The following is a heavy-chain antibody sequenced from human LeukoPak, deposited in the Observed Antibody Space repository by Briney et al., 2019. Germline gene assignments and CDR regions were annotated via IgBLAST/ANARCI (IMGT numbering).Heavy chain of an antibody. CDR1: GYTFTSYD. V-gene: IGHV1-8*01. D-gene: IGHD5-18*01. CDR2: MNPNSGNT. CDR3: ASDVDTAMGRDY. J-gene: IGHJ4*02. Sequence: ASVRVSCKASGYTFTSYDINWVRQATGQGLEWMGWMNPNSGNTGYAQKFQGRVTMTRNTSISTAYVELSSLRSEDTAVYYCASDVDTAMGRDYWGQGTLVTVSS.